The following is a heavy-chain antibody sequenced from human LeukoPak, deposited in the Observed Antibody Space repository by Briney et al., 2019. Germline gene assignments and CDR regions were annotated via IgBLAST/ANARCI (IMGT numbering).Heavy chain of an antibody. CDR2: INHSGST. CDR1: GGSFSGYY. V-gene: IGHV4-34*01. D-gene: IGHD1-1*01. CDR3: AREKTSTGTTVPLNDAFDI. J-gene: IGHJ3*02. Sequence: SETLSLTCAVYGGSFSGYYWSWIRQPPGKGLEWIGEINHSGSTNYNPSLKGRVTISVDTSKNQFSLKLSSVTAADTAVYYCAREKTSTGTTVPLNDAFDIWGQGTMVTVSS.